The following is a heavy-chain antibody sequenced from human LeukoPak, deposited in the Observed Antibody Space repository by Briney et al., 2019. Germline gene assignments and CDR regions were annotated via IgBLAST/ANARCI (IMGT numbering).Heavy chain of an antibody. CDR1: GFDFSSYA. CDR3: AKDRDYSDRLFDY. V-gene: IGHV3-23*01. J-gene: IGHJ4*02. D-gene: IGHD4-17*01. CDR2: LTSGGRI. Sequence: GGSLRLSCAASGFDFSSYAMSWVRQAPGKGLEWVSTLTSGGRIYYADSVKGRFTISRDNPRNTLHLQMNSLRVEDTAIYYCAKDRDYSDRLFDYWGLGTLVSVS.